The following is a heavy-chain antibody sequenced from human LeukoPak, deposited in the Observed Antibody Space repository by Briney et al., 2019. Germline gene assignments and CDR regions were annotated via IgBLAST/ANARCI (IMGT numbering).Heavy chain of an antibody. CDR3: AKITFADYGSGSPLDY. V-gene: IGHV3-30*18. CDR1: GFTFSSYG. D-gene: IGHD3-10*01. J-gene: IGHJ4*02. CDR2: ISYDGSNK. Sequence: PGGSLRLSCAASGFTFSSYGMHWVRQAPGKGLGWVAVISYDGSNKYYADSVKGRFTISRDNSKNTLYLQMNSLRAEDTAVYYCAKITFADYGSGSPLDYWGQGTLVTVSS.